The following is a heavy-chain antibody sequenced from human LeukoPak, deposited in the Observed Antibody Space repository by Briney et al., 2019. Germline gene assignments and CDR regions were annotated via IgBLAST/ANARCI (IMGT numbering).Heavy chain of an antibody. Sequence: SETLSLTCAVSGGSISSSKWWSWVRQPPGKGLEWIGEIYHSGSTNYNPSLKSRVTISVDKSKDQFSLKLTSVTAADTAVYYCARGDSSGYPDYWGQGSLVTVSS. J-gene: IGHJ4*02. CDR1: GGSISSSKW. D-gene: IGHD3-22*01. CDR2: IYHSGST. CDR3: ARGDSSGYPDY. V-gene: IGHV4-4*02.